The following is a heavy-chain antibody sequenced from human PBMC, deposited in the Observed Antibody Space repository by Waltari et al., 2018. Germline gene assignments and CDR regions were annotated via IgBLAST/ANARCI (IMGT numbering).Heavy chain of an antibody. V-gene: IGHV3-66*01. CDR2: IYSGGST. CDR1: GFTVSSNS. J-gene: IGHJ1*01. Sequence: EVQLVESGGGLVQPGGSLRLSCAASGFTVSSNSMSWVRQAPGKGLEWVSVIYSGGSTYYADPVKGRFTISRDNSKNTLYLQMNSLRAEDTAVYYCARIAVAPSKYFQHWGQGTLVTVSS. D-gene: IGHD6-19*01. CDR3: ARIAVAPSKYFQH.